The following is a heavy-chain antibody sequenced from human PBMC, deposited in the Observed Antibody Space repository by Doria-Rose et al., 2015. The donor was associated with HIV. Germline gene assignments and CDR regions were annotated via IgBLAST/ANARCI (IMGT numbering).Heavy chain of an antibody. D-gene: IGHD3-3*01. Sequence: QVQLQESGPGLVKPSETLSLTCSVSGASVSSRGYYWNWIRQVPGKGLESLGYTYYTGTSDYSPSLKSRLNMAVDTSKNQFSLKLSFVTVADTAVYYWARMGSYRELDYWGQGAMVIVAA. V-gene: IGHV4-31*03. CDR3: ARMGSYRELDY. CDR2: TYYTGTS. CDR1: GASVSSRGYY. J-gene: IGHJ4*02.